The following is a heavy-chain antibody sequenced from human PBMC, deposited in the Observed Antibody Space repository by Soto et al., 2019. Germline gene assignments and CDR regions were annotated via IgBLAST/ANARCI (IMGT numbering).Heavy chain of an antibody. CDR1: GGSISSDDYY. CDR3: ARDPTCSGGSCYPAGGDWFDP. V-gene: IGHV4-30-4*01. J-gene: IGHJ5*02. Sequence: QVQLQESGPGLVKPSQTLSLTCTVSGGSISSDDYYWSWIRQPPGKGLEWIGYIYYSGSTYYNPSLKSRVTISVDTSKNQFSLKLSSVTAADTAVYYCARDPTCSGGSCYPAGGDWFDPWGQGTLVTVSS. D-gene: IGHD2-15*01. CDR2: IYYSGST.